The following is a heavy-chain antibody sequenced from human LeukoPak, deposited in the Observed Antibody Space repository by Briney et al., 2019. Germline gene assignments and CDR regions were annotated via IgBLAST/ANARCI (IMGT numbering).Heavy chain of an antibody. CDR2: IRSKANSYAT. CDR3: TRQEWLGELFLDY. D-gene: IGHD3-10*01. Sequence: TGGSLRLSCAASGFTFSGSAMHWVRQASGKGLEWVGRIRSKANSYATAYAASAKGRFTISRDDSKNTAYLQMNSLKTDDTAVYYCTRQEWLGELFLDYWGQGTLVTVSS. CDR1: GFTFSGSA. J-gene: IGHJ4*02. V-gene: IGHV3-73*01.